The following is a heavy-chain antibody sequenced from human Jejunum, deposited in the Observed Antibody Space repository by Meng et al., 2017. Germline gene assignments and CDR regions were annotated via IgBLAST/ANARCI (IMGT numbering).Heavy chain of an antibody. CDR2: ISHRGST. J-gene: IGHJ4*02. Sequence: SETLSLTCAVPAGSVTSGTWWSWVRQSPGQGLEWIGEISHRGSTTYNPSLKSRVTISLDKSKNQFSLTLDSLTAADAAVYYCARDPRTNWASRYFDYWGQGTLVTVSS. D-gene: IGHD7-27*01. CDR1: AGSVTSGTW. V-gene: IGHV4-4*02. CDR3: ARDPRTNWASRYFDY.